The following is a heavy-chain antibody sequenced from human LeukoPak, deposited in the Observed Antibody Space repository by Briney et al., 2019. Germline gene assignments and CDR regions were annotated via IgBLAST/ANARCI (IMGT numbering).Heavy chain of an antibody. CDR1: GGTFSSYA. CDR2: INPNSGGT. CDR3: ARGGRGLWFGELSPPFDY. D-gene: IGHD3-10*01. J-gene: IGHJ4*02. V-gene: IGHV1-2*04. Sequence: ASVKVSCKASGGTFSSYAISWVRQAPGQGLEWMGWINPNSGGTNYAQKFQGWVTMTRDTSISTAYMELSRLRSDDTAVYYCARGGRGLWFGELSPPFDYWGQGTLVTVSS.